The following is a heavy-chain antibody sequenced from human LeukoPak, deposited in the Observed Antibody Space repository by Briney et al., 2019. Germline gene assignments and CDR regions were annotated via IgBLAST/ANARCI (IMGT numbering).Heavy chain of an antibody. CDR3: ARYDSDATTVVTPFDY. CDR1: GGTFSSYA. V-gene: IGHV1-69*04. CDR2: IIPILGIA. Sequence: SVKVSCKASGGTFSSYAISWVRQAPGQGLEWMGRIIPILGIANYAQKFQGRVTITADKSTSTAYMELSSLRSEDTAVYYCARYDSDATTVVTPFDYWGQGTLVTVSS. J-gene: IGHJ4*02. D-gene: IGHD4-23*01.